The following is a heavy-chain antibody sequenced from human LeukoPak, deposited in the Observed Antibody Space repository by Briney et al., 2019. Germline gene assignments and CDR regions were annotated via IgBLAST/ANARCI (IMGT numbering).Heavy chain of an antibody. CDR1: GFTFSSYA. CDR3: AKGYYYDSSGYYGY. CDR2: ISGSGGST. Sequence: GSLRLSCAASGFTFSSYAMSWVRQAPGKGLEWVSAISGSGGSTYYADSVKGRFTISRDNSKNTLYLQMNSLRAEDTAVYYCAKGYYYDSSGYYGYWGQGTLVTVSS. D-gene: IGHD3-22*01. J-gene: IGHJ4*02. V-gene: IGHV3-23*01.